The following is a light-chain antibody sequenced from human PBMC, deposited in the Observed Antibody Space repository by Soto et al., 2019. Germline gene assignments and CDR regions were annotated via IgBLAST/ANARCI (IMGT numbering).Light chain of an antibody. J-gene: IGKJ1*01. CDR1: QSISSW. V-gene: IGKV1-5*03. CDR2: KAS. CDR3: QQYNSYWT. Sequence: DIQMTQSPSTLSASVGDRVTITCRASQSISSWLAWYQQKPGKAPKLLIYKASSLESGVPSRFSGSGSGTEFTLTISSLQPDDFATYYCQQYNSYWTVGQGTKVEI.